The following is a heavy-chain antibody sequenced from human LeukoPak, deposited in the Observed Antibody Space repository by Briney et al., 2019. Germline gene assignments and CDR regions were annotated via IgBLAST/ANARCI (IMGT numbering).Heavy chain of an antibody. D-gene: IGHD2-2*02. Sequence: SETLSLTCTVSGGSISGYYWSWIRQPPGKGLEWIGEINHSGSTNYNPSLKSRVTISVDTSKNQFSLKLSSVTAADTAVYYCARGLRRYCSSTGCYRGVWGYYYYGMDVWGQGTTVTVSS. CDR1: GGSISGYY. J-gene: IGHJ6*02. CDR2: INHSGST. V-gene: IGHV4-34*01. CDR3: ARGLRRYCSSTGCYRGVWGYYYYGMDV.